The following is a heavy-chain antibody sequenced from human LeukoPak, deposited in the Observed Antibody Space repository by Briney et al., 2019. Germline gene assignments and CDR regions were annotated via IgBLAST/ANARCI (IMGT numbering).Heavy chain of an antibody. CDR1: GGSISSYY. CDR3: ARDRGSQPFIDY. Sequence: SETLSLTCTVSGGSISSYYWSWIRQPPGKGLEWIGYVFHTGSTNYNPSLKSRVTISVDTSKNQFSLKLSSVTAADTAVYYCARDRGSQPFIDYWGQGTLVTVSS. V-gene: IGHV4-59*01. CDR2: VFHTGST. J-gene: IGHJ4*02. D-gene: IGHD1-26*01.